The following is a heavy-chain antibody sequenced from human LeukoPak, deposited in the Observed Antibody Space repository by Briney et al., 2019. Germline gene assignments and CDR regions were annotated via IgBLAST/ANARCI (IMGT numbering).Heavy chain of an antibody. V-gene: IGHV3-74*01. D-gene: IGHD3-22*01. CDR3: AKVIVVVSILGAFDI. J-gene: IGHJ3*02. Sequence: GGSLRLSCADSGFTFSSHWMHWVRQAPGKGLVWVSRIKYDASSTSYADSVKGRFTISRDNAKNTLYLQMNSLRAEDTAVYFCAKVIVVVSILGAFDIWGQGTMVTVSS. CDR1: GFTFSSHW. CDR2: IKYDASST.